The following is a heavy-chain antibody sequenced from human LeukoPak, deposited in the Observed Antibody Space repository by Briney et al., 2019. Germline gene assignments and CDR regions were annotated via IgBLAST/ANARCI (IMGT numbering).Heavy chain of an antibody. CDR3: ARKGYSSSWWDY. CDR1: GFTLSSYW. CDR2: IKQDGSEK. D-gene: IGHD6-13*01. J-gene: IGHJ4*02. Sequence: GGSLRLSCAASGFTLSSYWMSWVRQAPGKGLEWVANIKQDGSEKYYVDSVKGRFTISRDNAKNSLYLQMNSLRAEDTAVYYCARKGYSSSWWDYWGQGTLVTVSS. V-gene: IGHV3-7*01.